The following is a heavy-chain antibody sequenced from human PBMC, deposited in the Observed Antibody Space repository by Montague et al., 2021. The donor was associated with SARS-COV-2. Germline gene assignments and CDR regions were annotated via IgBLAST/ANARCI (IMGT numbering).Heavy chain of an antibody. Sequence: SETLSLTCAVYGASFSGYHCSWIRHSPRRGLEWNGEGILSGKTSSYPSLQSQLPMSVDTYKKQFSLRLSSVTATDTAVSFCAKGSHIDETRGLRTGWFDPWGQGTLVTVSS. CDR3: AKGSHIDETRGLRTGWFDP. J-gene: IGHJ5*02. CDR2: GILSGKT. D-gene: IGHD7-27*01. V-gene: IGHV4-34*01. CDR1: GASFSGYH.